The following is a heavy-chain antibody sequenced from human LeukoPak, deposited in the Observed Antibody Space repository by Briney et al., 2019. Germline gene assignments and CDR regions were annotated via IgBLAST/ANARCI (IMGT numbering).Heavy chain of an antibody. CDR2: INHSGST. V-gene: IGHV4-34*01. CDR1: GGSFSGYY. Sequence: SETLSLTCAVYGGSFSGYYWSWIRQPPGNGLEWIGEINHSGSTNYNPSLKSRVTISVDTSKNQFSLKLSSVTAADTAVYYCARSPWIQLWFPPANLYSFDYWGQGTLVTVSS. CDR3: ARSPWIQLWFPPANLYSFDY. J-gene: IGHJ4*02. D-gene: IGHD5-18*01.